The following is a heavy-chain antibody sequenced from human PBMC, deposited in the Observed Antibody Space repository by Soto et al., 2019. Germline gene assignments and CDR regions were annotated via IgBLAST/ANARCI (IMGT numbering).Heavy chain of an antibody. D-gene: IGHD2-21*02. Sequence: QVQLVQSGAEVRKPGSSLRVSCKSSGATFSTTGISWVRQAPGQGLEWMGGIIPLFGTPKYARKFQGRVSIPADEATNTVYIELKRLKPEDAAVYYSAWASPVICGGDTCYRLDSSFDSWGQVSLFIVSS. CDR3: AWASPVICGGDTCYRLDSSFDS. J-gene: IGHJ5*01. V-gene: IGHV1-69*01. CDR1: GATFSTTG. CDR2: IIPLFGTP.